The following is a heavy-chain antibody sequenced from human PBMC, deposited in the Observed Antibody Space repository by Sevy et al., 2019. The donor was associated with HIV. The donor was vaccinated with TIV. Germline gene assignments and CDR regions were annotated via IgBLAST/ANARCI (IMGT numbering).Heavy chain of an antibody. Sequence: GGSLRLSCAASGFTFSSYWMSWVRQAPGKGLEWVANIKQDGSEKYYVDSVKGRFTISRDNAKNSLYLQMNSLRAEDTAVYYRARPLGDFWSGYYALDYFDYWGQGTLVTVSS. V-gene: IGHV3-7*01. D-gene: IGHD3-3*01. CDR2: IKQDGSEK. CDR1: GFTFSSYW. J-gene: IGHJ4*02. CDR3: ARPLGDFWSGYYALDYFDY.